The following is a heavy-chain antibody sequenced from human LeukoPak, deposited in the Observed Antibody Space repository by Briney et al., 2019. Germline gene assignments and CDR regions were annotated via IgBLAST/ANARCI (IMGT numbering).Heavy chain of an antibody. J-gene: IGHJ4*02. D-gene: IGHD7-27*01. V-gene: IGHV3-23*01. CDR3: AKVGKLGGTDY. CDR2: ISGSGGST. CDR1: GFSFSSYA. Sequence: GGSLRLSCAASGFSFSSYAMSWVRQAPGKGLEWVSAISGSGGSTYYADSVKGRFTISRDNSKNTLYLQMNGLRAEDTAVYHCAKVGKLGGTDYWGQGTLVTVSS.